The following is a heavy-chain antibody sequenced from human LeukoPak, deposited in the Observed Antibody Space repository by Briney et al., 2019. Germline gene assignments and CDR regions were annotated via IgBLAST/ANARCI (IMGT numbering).Heavy chain of an antibody. V-gene: IGHV3-23*01. J-gene: IGHJ4*02. CDR1: GFTFSSYW. Sequence: GGSLRLSCAASGFTFSSYWMHWVRQAPGKGLEWVSAISGSGGSTYYADSVKGRFTISRDNSKNTLYLQMNSLRAEDTAVYYCAKDNGGYFDYWGQGTLVTVSS. CDR3: AKDNGGYFDY. D-gene: IGHD3-10*01. CDR2: ISGSGGST.